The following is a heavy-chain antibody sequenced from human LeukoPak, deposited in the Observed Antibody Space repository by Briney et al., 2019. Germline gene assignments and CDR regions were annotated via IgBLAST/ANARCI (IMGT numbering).Heavy chain of an antibody. Sequence: PGGSLRLSCAASGFTFSSYAMSWVRQAPGKGLEWVSAISGSGGSTYYADSVKGRFTISRDNSKNTLYLQMNSLRAEDTAVYYCAKSIIPLWFLGPFDYWGQGTLVTVSS. CDR3: AKSIIPLWFLGPFDY. CDR2: ISGSGGST. J-gene: IGHJ4*02. CDR1: GFTFSSYA. V-gene: IGHV3-23*01. D-gene: IGHD5-18*01.